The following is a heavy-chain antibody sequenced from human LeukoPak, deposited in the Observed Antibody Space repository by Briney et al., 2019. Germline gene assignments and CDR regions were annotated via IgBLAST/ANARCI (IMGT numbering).Heavy chain of an antibody. CDR2: IYYSGST. D-gene: IGHD5-18*01. V-gene: IGHV4-31*03. J-gene: IGHJ4*02. CDR1: GGSISSGGYY. CDR3: ARVRDTAMVSFSYFDY. Sequence: PSQTLSLTCTVSGGSISSGGYYWGWIRQHPGKGLEWIGYIYYSGSTYYNPSLKSRVTISVDTSKNQFSLKLSSVTAADTAVYYCARVRDTAMVSFSYFDYWGQGTLVTVSS.